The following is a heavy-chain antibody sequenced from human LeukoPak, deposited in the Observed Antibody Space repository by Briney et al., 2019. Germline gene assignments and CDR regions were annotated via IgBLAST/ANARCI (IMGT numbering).Heavy chain of an antibody. D-gene: IGHD6-13*01. Sequence: GGSLRLSCAASGFTFSSYGMHWVRQAPGKGLEWVSAISGSGGSTYYADSVKGRFTISRDNSKNTLYLQMNSLRAEDTAVYYCAKGFGSSSWYYFDYWGQGTLVTVSS. V-gene: IGHV3-23*01. CDR1: GFTFSSYG. CDR2: ISGSGGST. J-gene: IGHJ4*02. CDR3: AKGFGSSSWYYFDY.